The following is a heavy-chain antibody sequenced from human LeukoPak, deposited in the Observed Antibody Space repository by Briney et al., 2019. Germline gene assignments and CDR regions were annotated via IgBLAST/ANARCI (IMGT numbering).Heavy chain of an antibody. V-gene: IGHV4-59*01. CDR3: ARGGVTTVAQYDY. CDR1: GGSIISYF. D-gene: IGHD4-17*01. J-gene: IGHJ4*02. CDR2: IFDSGTTNYNPST. Sequence: SETLSLTCTVSGGSIISYFWSWIRQPPGKGPEWIGYIFDSGTTNYNPSTNYNPSLKSRVTVSLDTSKNHFSLKLSSVTAADTAVYFCARGGVTTVAQYDYWGQGILVTVSS.